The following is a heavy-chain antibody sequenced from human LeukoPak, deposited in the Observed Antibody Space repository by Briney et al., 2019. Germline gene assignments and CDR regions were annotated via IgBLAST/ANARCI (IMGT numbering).Heavy chain of an antibody. V-gene: IGHV4-30-2*01. Sequence: SETLSLTCTVSGGSISSGGYYRSWIRQPPGKGLEWIEYIYHSGSTYYNPSLKSRVTISVDRSKNQFSLKLSSVTAADTAVYYCARENSSSSWGGVDYWGQGTLVTVSS. D-gene: IGHD6-6*01. CDR3: ARENSSSSWGGVDY. CDR2: IYHSGST. J-gene: IGHJ4*02. CDR1: GGSISSGGYY.